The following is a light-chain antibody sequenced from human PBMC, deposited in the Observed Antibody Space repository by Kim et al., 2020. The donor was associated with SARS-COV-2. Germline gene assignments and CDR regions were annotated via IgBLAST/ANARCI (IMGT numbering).Light chain of an antibody. CDR2: KAS. Sequence: DIQMTQSPSTLSASVGDRVTITCRASQSINNWLAWYQQKPGKAPKVLIYKASSLESGVPSRFSGSGSGTEFTLTISSLQPDDFSTYFCQQYNSYPYTFGQGTKLEI. J-gene: IGKJ2*01. CDR3: QQYNSYPYT. V-gene: IGKV1-5*03. CDR1: QSINNW.